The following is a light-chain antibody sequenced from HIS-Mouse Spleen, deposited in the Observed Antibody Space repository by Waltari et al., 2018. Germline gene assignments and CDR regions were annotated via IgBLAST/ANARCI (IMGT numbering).Light chain of an antibody. CDR2: WAA. Sequence: DIVMTQSPDSLAVSLGERATINCKSSQSVLYSSNNKNYLAWYQQKPGQPPKLLLYWAATRESGVPDRFSGSGSGTYFTLTISSLQAEDVAVYYCQQYYSTPYTFGQGTKLEIK. V-gene: IGKV4-1*01. CDR1: QSVLYSSNNKNY. J-gene: IGKJ2*01. CDR3: QQYYSTPYT.